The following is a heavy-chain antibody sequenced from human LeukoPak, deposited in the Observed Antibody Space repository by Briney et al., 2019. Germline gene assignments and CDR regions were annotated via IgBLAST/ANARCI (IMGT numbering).Heavy chain of an antibody. CDR3: AREAYGSGSYWSPNWFDP. V-gene: IGHV3-7*03. CDR1: GFTFSSYW. D-gene: IGHD3-10*01. J-gene: IGHJ5*02. Sequence: GGSLRLSCAASGFTFSSYWMSWVRQAPGKGLEWVANIKQDGSEKHYVDSVKGRFTISRDNAKNSLYLQMNSLRAEDTAVYYCAREAYGSGSYWSPNWFDPWGQGTLVTVSS. CDR2: IKQDGSEK.